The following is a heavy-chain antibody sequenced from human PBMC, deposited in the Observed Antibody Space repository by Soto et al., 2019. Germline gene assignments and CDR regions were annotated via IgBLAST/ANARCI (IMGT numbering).Heavy chain of an antibody. J-gene: IGHJ5*02. CDR1: GDSISSDY. Sequence: SETLSVTCTVSGDSISSDYWSWSRQPPGKRLEWIGFIYNSETTNYNPSLNSRVTISVDTSKNQFSLNLSSVTAADTAVYYCAIAVAGYNWFDPWGQGTLVTVSS. CDR2: IYNSETT. CDR3: AIAVAGYNWFDP. D-gene: IGHD6-19*01. V-gene: IGHV4-59*01.